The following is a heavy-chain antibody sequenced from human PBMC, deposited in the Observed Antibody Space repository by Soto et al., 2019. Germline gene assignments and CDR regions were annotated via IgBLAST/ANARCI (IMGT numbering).Heavy chain of an antibody. CDR1: GFTFGHSA. J-gene: IGHJ5*02. Sequence: EVKLMESGGALVQPGGSLRLSCAASGFTFGHSAITWVRQAPGKGLEWVSTIGGRGDETFYSDSVKGRFTVSRDNSRNTASLQLNSLRVEDTAVYFCSRGGHLSAFGPWGQGTLVTVTS. CDR2: IGGRGDET. V-gene: IGHV3-23*01. CDR3: SRGGHLSAFGP. D-gene: IGHD3-10*01.